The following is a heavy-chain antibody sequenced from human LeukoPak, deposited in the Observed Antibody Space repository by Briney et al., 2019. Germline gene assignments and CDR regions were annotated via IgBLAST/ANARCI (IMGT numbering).Heavy chain of an antibody. CDR2: IRSKANSYAT. CDR1: GFTFSGSA. CDR3: TSRFLVGAIDFDY. V-gene: IGHV3-73*01. J-gene: IGHJ4*02. D-gene: IGHD1-26*01. Sequence: QTGGSLRLSCAASGFTFSGSAMHWVRQASGKGLEWVGRIRSKANSYATAYAASVKGRFTISRDDSKNTAYLQMNSLKTEDTAVYYCTSRFLVGAIDFDYWGQGTLVTVSS.